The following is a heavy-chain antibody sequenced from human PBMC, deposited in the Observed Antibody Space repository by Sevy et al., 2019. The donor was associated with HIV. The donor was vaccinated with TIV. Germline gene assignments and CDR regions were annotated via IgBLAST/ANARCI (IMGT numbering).Heavy chain of an antibody. CDR3: AKARYCTNGVCYEHAFDI. J-gene: IGHJ3*02. V-gene: IGHV3-9*01. D-gene: IGHD2-8*01. CDR2: ISWNSGSI. CDR1: GFTFDDYA. Sequence: GGSLRLSCAASGFTFDDYAMHWVRQAPGKGLEWVSGISWNSGSIGYADSLKGRFTNSRDNAKNSLYLQMNSLRAEDTALYYCAKARYCTNGVCYEHAFDIWGQGTMVTVSS.